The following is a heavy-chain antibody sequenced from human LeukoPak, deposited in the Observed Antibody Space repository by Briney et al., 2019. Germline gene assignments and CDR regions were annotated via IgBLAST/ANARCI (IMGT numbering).Heavy chain of an antibody. CDR1: GGSISSYY. CDR2: IYYSGST. Sequence: SETLSLTCTVSGGSISSYYWSWIRQPPGKGLEWIGYIYYSGSTNYNPSLKSRVTISVDTSKNQFSLQLNSVTPEDTAVYYCARGEAAGFGHWFDPWGQGTLVTVSS. CDR3: ARGEAAGFGHWFDP. V-gene: IGHV4-59*12. D-gene: IGHD6-13*01. J-gene: IGHJ5*02.